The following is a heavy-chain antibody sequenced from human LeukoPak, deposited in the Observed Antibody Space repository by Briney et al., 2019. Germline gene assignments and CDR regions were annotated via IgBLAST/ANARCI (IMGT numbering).Heavy chain of an antibody. CDR3: ARGSYYYDSSGRGIDY. Sequence: VASVKVSCKASGYTFTSYGISWVRQAPGQGLEWMGWISAYNGNTNYAQKLQGRVTMTTDTSTSTAYMELRSLRSDDTAVYYCARGSYYYDSSGRGIDYWGQGTLVTVSS. J-gene: IGHJ4*02. CDR2: ISAYNGNT. CDR1: GYTFTSYG. V-gene: IGHV1-18*01. D-gene: IGHD3-22*01.